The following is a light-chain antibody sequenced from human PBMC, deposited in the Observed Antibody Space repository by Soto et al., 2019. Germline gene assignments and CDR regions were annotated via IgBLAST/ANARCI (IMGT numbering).Light chain of an antibody. Sequence: QSALTQPASVSGSTGQSITISCTGTSSDVGDYKYVSWYKQHPDKAPKLIIFVNSNRPSGISNRFSASKSGNTASLTISWLQAEDEADYYCSSYTSSYTPYVFGTGTKVTVL. J-gene: IGLJ1*01. CDR2: VNS. CDR1: SSDVGDYKY. CDR3: SSYTSSYTPYV. V-gene: IGLV2-14*01.